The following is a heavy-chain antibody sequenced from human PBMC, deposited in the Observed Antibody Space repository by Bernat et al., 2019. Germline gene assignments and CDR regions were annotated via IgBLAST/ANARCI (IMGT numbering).Heavy chain of an antibody. J-gene: IGHJ4*02. CDR3: ARANSFGRVIGVSTSTDY. D-gene: IGHD3-16*02. V-gene: IGHV3-11*01. CDR2: ISNNGSSK. CDR1: GFTFSDYD. Sequence: QVQLVESGGGLVKPGGSLRLSCAVSGFTFSDYDMSWIRQAPGKGLEWISCISNNGSSKYYADSVKGRFTISRDNAKNSLYLQMNSLRADDTDVYFCARANSFGRVIGVSTSTDYWGQGTLVTVSS.